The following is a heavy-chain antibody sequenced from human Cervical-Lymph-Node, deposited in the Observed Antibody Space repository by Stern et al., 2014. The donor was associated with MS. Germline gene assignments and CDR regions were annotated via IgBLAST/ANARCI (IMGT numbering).Heavy chain of an antibody. CDR3: ARDNDDCWQFDY. Sequence: EDQLVESGGGLVKPGGSLRLSCAASGFTFSSYSMNWVRQAPGKGLEWVSSISSSSSYIYYADSVKGRFTISRDNAKNSLYLQMNSLRAEDTAVYYCARDNDDCWQFDYWGQGTLVTVSS. D-gene: IGHD2-21*02. V-gene: IGHV3-21*01. CDR1: GFTFSSYS. CDR2: ISSSSSYI. J-gene: IGHJ4*02.